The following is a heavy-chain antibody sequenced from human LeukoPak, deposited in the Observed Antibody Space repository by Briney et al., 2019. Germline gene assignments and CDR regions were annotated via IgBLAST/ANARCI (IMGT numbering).Heavy chain of an antibody. CDR3: ARVGMTCGYLDY. J-gene: IGHJ4*02. D-gene: IGHD3-22*01. V-gene: IGHV4-59*01. Sequence: SETLSLTCTVPGGSISSYYWSWIRQPPGKGLEWIGYIYYSGSTNYNPSLKSRVTISVDTSKNQFSLKLSSVTAADTAVYYCARVGMTCGYLDYWGQGTLVSVSS. CDR1: GGSISSYY. CDR2: IYYSGST.